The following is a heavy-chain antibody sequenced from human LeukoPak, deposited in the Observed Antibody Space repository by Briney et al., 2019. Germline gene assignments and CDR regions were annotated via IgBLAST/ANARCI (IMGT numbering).Heavy chain of an antibody. Sequence: SETLSLTCAVYGGSFSGYYWSWIRQPPGKGLEWIGEINHSGSTNYNPSLRSRVTISVDTSKNQFSLKLSSVTAADTAVYYCARVGLRYYYDSSGYSHWFGPWGQGTLVTVSS. D-gene: IGHD3-22*01. J-gene: IGHJ5*02. V-gene: IGHV4-34*01. CDR3: ARVGLRYYYDSSGYSHWFGP. CDR1: GGSFSGYY. CDR2: INHSGST.